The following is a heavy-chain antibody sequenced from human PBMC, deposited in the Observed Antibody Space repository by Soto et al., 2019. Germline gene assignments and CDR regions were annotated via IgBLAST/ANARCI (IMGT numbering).Heavy chain of an antibody. CDR1: GVIFSDYY. CDR2: ITNNGNHT. Sequence: LRLACAASGVIFSDYYMTWIRQAPGKGLEGVSYITNNGNHTDYADSVKGLFTISRDNAENSFFPQMKSLRADDTAISNSVAGHCWLDPWGQGMLVTVSS. J-gene: IGHJ5*01. V-gene: IGHV3-11*03. CDR3: VAGHCWLDP.